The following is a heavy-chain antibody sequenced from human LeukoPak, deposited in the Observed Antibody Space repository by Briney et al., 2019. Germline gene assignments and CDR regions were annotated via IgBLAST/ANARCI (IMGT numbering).Heavy chain of an antibody. Sequence: SETLSLTCTVSGASVGSGGYYWSWIRQPPGGGLEWIGYIYYISNTNYNPSLKSRVTMSVDTSKNQFSLKLSSVTAADTAVYYCAIGSGYNWFDPWGQGTLVTVSS. CDR2: IYYISNT. CDR3: AIGSGYNWFDP. CDR1: GASVGSGGYY. V-gene: IGHV4-61*08. J-gene: IGHJ5*02. D-gene: IGHD3-10*01.